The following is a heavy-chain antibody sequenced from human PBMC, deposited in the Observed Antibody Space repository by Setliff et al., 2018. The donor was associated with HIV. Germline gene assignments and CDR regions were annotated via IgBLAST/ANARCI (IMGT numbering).Heavy chain of an antibody. V-gene: IGHV1-18*01. Sequence: GASVKVSCKTSGYMFIAYGMSWVRRAPGQGLEWMGWIGPYNGRTEYAQEFQGRVSLTIDTSASTAYMELRSLRSDDTAVYYCASDDGGYNYAEAFDVWGQGTMVTVSS. D-gene: IGHD3-16*01. CDR3: ASDDGGYNYAEAFDV. J-gene: IGHJ3*01. CDR2: IGPYNGRT. CDR1: GYMFIAYG.